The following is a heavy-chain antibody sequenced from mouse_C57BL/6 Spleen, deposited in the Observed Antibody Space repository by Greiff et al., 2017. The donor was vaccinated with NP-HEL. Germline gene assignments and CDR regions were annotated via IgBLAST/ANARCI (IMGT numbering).Heavy chain of an antibody. J-gene: IGHJ1*03. CDR2: ISGGGGNT. CDR3: AIPPSYYSNYVGYFDV. D-gene: IGHD2-5*01. Sequence: DVTLVESGGGLVKPGGSLKLSCAASGFTFSSYTMSWVRQTPEKRLEWVATISGGGGNTYYPDSVKGRFTISRDNAKNTLYLQRSRLRSKDTALSYCAIPPSYYSNYVGYFDVWGTGTTVTVSS. CDR1: GFTFSSYT. V-gene: IGHV5-9*01.